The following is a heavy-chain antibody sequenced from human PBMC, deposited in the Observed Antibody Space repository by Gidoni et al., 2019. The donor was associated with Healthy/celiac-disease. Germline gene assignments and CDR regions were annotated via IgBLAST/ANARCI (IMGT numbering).Heavy chain of an antibody. J-gene: IGHJ3*02. CDR3: ARDSRPHDYYDSSGYYGDAFDI. Sequence: EVQLVESGGGLVKPGGSLRLSCAASGFPFSSYSMNWVRQAPGKGLEWVSSISSSSSYIYDADSVKGRFTISRDNAKNSLYLQMNSLRAEDTAVYYCARDSRPHDYYDSSGYYGDAFDIWGQGTMVTVSS. D-gene: IGHD3-22*01. V-gene: IGHV3-21*01. CDR2: ISSSSSYI. CDR1: GFPFSSYS.